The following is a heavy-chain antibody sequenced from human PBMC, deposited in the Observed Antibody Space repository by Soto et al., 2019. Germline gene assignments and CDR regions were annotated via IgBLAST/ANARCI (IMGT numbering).Heavy chain of an antibody. J-gene: IGHJ3*02. V-gene: IGHV3-48*02. CDR1: GFTFTTYS. CDR2: IGSGSSPT. Sequence: PGGSLRLSCAASGFTFTTYSMAWVRQAPGKGLEWIAYIGSGSSPTLYADSVKGRFTISRDDAKNSLFLEMNSLRDDDTAVYYCARDKPDGVDSFDIWGQGTLVTVSS. CDR3: ARDKPDGVDSFDI.